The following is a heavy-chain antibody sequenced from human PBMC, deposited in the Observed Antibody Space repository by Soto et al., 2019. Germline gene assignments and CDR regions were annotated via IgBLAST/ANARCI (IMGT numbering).Heavy chain of an antibody. V-gene: IGHV4-31*03. CDR1: GGSISSGGYY. CDR3: ARSLYSSSWYGDY. D-gene: IGHD6-13*01. CDR2: IYYSGST. Sequence: LSLTCTVSGGSISSGGYYWSRIRQHPGKGLEWIGYIYYSGSTYYNPSLKSRVTISVDTSKNQFSLKLSSVTAADTAVYYCARSLYSSSWYGDYWGQGNLVTVSS. J-gene: IGHJ4*02.